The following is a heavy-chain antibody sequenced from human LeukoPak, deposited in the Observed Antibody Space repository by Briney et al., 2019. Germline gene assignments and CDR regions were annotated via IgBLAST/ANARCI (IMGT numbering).Heavy chain of an antibody. J-gene: IGHJ4*02. V-gene: IGHV3-7*01. D-gene: IGHD1-14*01. Sequence: GGTLRLSCAASGFTFSSYGMSWVRQAPGKGLEWVANIKPDGSEKDYVDSVKGRFTISRDNAKNSLYLQMNTLRAEDTAVYNCARGGVTGGRYEYWGQGTLVTVSS. CDR2: IKPDGSEK. CDR1: GFTFSSYG. CDR3: ARGGVTGGRYEY.